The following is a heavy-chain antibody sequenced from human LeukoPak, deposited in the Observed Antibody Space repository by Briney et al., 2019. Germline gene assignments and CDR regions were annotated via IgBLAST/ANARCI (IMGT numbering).Heavy chain of an antibody. Sequence: SETLSLTCTVGGGSLSGHYWGWIRQPPGEGLELVGHIYYTGTTFYNPSLNSRVTITLDTSRNQFSLRLTSVIAADTAVYYCARFSWGCSTASCYLTNWGQGALVTVSS. V-gene: IGHV4-59*11. D-gene: IGHD2-2*01. CDR2: IYYTGTT. J-gene: IGHJ4*02. CDR1: GGSLSGHY. CDR3: ARFSWGCSTASCYLTN.